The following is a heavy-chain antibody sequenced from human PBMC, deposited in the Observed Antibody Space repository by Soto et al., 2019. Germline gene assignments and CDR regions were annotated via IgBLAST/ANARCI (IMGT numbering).Heavy chain of an antibody. J-gene: IGHJ2*01. CDR1: GFTVSSNY. V-gene: IGHV3-53*01. Sequence: EVQLVESGGGLIQPGGSLRLSCAASGFTVSSNYMSWVRQAPGKGLEWVSVIYSGGSTYYTDSVKGRFTISRDNSKNTLYLQMNSLRAEDTAVYYCARDQDPEYWYFDLWGRGTLVTVSS. CDR3: ARDQDPEYWYFDL. CDR2: IYSGGST.